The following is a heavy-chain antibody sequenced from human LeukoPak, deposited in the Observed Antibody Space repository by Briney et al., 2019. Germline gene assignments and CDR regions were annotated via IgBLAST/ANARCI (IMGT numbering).Heavy chain of an antibody. J-gene: IGHJ6*03. Sequence: PSETLSPTWTVSGGSISSYYWSWIRQPPGKGLEWIGSIYYSGSTNYNPSLKSRVTISVDTSKNQFSLKLSSVTAADTAVYSCARVPFLEWLRPYYYYMDVWGKGTTVTVSS. CDR1: GGSISSYY. D-gene: IGHD3-3*01. V-gene: IGHV4-59*01. CDR2: IYYSGST. CDR3: ARVPFLEWLRPYYYYMDV.